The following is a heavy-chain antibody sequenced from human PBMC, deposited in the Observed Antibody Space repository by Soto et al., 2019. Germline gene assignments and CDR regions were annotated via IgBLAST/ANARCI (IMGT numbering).Heavy chain of an antibody. J-gene: IGHJ5*02. CDR1: GYNFASFW. CDR2: IFPSDSDT. Sequence: PGESLKISWQGSGYNFASFWIGWVRQTPGKGLEWMGIIFPSDSDTRYSPSFQGQVTMSVDKYINTAYLQWSSLEASDTAIYYCARHGSIGARLNYFAPWGQGSHVTVSS. V-gene: IGHV5-51*01. D-gene: IGHD6-6*01. CDR3: ARHGSIGARLNYFAP.